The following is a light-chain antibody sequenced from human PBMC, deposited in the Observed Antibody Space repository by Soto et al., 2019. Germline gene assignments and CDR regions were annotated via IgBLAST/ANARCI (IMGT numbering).Light chain of an antibody. CDR2: RNT. Sequence: QSVLTQPPSASGTPGQRVTISCSGSSSNIGKNYVYWYQQLPGRAPKLLIYRNTQPPSGVPDPFSGSKSGTSASLAISGLRSEDEADCSVWDANLSAWVFGGGTKLTVL. V-gene: IGLV1-47*01. J-gene: IGLJ3*02. CDR3: SVWDANLSAWV. CDR1: SSNIGKNY.